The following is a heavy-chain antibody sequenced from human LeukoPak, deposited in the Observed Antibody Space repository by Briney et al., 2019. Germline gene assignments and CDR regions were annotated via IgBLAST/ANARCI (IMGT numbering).Heavy chain of an antibody. D-gene: IGHD2-2*01. V-gene: IGHV4-31*03. CDR1: GGSISSGGYY. CDR3: ARDSEGSSTNDYYGMDV. CDR2: IYYSGST. Sequence: SETLSLTCIVSGGSISSGGYYWSWIRQHPGKGLEWIGYIYYSGSTYYNPSLKSRVTISVDTSKNQFSLKLSSVTAADTAVYYCARDSEGSSTNDYYGMDVWGQGTTVTVS. J-gene: IGHJ6*02.